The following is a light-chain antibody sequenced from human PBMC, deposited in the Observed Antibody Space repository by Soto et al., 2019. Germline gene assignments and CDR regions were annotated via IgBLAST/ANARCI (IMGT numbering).Light chain of an antibody. CDR1: SSDVGGYNY. Sequence: QSALTQPASVSGSPGQSITISCTGTSSDVGGYNYVSWYQQHPGKAPKLMIYEVSNRPSGVSNRFSGSKSGNTASLTISGLQAEDEADYYCATWDSSLSAAVFGGGTQLTVL. CDR3: ATWDSSLSAAV. V-gene: IGLV2-14*01. CDR2: EVS. J-gene: IGLJ2*01.